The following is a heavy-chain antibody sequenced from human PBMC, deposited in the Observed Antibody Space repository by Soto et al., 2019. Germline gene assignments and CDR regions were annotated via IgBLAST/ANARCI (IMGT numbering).Heavy chain of an antibody. CDR2: IYSGGST. Sequence: GGSLRLSCAASGFTVSSNYMSWVRQAPGKGLEWVSVIYSGGSTYYADSVKGRFTISRDNSKNTLYLQMNSLRAEDTAVYYCSWTYCGGDCYSNPDYYFDYWGQGTLVTVSS. CDR3: SWTYCGGDCYSNPDYYFDY. CDR1: GFTVSSNY. J-gene: IGHJ4*02. D-gene: IGHD2-21*02. V-gene: IGHV3-53*01.